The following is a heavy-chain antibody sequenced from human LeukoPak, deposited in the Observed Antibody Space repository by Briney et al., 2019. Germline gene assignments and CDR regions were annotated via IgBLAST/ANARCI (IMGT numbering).Heavy chain of an antibody. CDR2: IYPGDSDT. CDR1: GYTFTIYW. CDR3: ASESRDRGASGWSGSDI. J-gene: IGHJ3*02. V-gene: IGHV5-51*01. D-gene: IGHD6-19*01. Sequence: GESLKISCRGSGYTFTIYWIGWVRQIPGKGLEWMGIIYPGDSDTRYSPSFQGQVTISADKSISTAYLQWSSLKASDTAMYYCASESRDRGASGWSGSDIWGQGTMVTVSS.